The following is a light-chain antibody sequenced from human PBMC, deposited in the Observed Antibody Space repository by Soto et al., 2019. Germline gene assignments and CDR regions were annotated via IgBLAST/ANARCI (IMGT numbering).Light chain of an antibody. Sequence: QSVLTQPASVSGSPGQSITISCTGTSSDVGSYHYVSWFQQHPGKAPKLIIFEVSDRPSGVSTRFSGSKSGDTASLIISGLQADDEADYYCSSYTSGRDVYVFGGGTKATVL. CDR2: EVS. V-gene: IGLV2-14*01. CDR1: SSDVGSYHY. J-gene: IGLJ1*01. CDR3: SSYTSGRDVYV.